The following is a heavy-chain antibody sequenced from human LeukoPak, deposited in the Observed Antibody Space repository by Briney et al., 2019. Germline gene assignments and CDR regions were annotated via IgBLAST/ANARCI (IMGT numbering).Heavy chain of an antibody. Sequence: ASVKVSCKASGYTFTSYYMHWVRQAPGQGLEWMGIINPSGGSTSYAQKFQGRVTMTRDMSTSTVYMELSSLRSEDTAVYYCARDLRGFVGSWYARSYYYYYMDVWGKGTTVTISS. CDR2: INPSGGST. CDR3: ARDLRGFVGSWYARSYYYYYMDV. V-gene: IGHV1-46*01. J-gene: IGHJ6*03. D-gene: IGHD2-2*01. CDR1: GYTFTSYY.